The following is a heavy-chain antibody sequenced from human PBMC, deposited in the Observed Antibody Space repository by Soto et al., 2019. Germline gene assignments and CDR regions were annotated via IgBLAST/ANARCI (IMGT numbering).Heavy chain of an antibody. V-gene: IGHV3-7*03. D-gene: IGHD3-3*01. J-gene: IGHJ6*02. CDR2: IKQDGSEE. Sequence: ESGGGLVQPGGSLRLSCVASGQTFNRYWMSWVRQAPGKGLEWVANIKQDGSEEYYVDSVKGRFTISRDNAKKSLYLQMNSLSAEDTAMYYCVRTRFDSWSFDFYGMDVWGQGTTVIVSS. CDR3: VRTRFDSWSFDFYGMDV. CDR1: GQTFNRYW.